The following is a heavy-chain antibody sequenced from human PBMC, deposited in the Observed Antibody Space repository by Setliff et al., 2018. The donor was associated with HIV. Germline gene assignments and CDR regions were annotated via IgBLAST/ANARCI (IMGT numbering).Heavy chain of an antibody. CDR3: AKGVKWLAP. V-gene: IGHV3-53*01. J-gene: IGHJ5*02. CDR2: MNDDGRT. Sequence: GGSLRLSCAASGFTVSNNYMTWVRQAPGKGLEWVSVMNDDGRTFYADSVKGRFTISRDNSINILYLHMNSLIAEDTAVYYCAKGVKWLAPWGRGTLVTVPQ. CDR1: GFTVSNNY. D-gene: IGHD3-16*01.